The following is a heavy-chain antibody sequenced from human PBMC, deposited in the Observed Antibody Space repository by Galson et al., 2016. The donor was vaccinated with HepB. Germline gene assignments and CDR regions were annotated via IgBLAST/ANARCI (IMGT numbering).Heavy chain of an antibody. CDR1: GYTFTTYG. D-gene: IGHD2-2*01. Sequence: SVKVSCKASGYTFTTYGMHWVRQAPGQRXXXMGXXXGGXXNTXXXQKXXXRVXITRXKAASTAXWEVSSLTSEXTAVYYCARDCSSSTCWPWCYNYFDAWGQGTPVTVSS. V-gene: IGHV1-3*01. CDR2: XXGGXXNT. J-gene: IGHJ5*02. CDR3: ARDCSSSTCWPWCYNYFDA.